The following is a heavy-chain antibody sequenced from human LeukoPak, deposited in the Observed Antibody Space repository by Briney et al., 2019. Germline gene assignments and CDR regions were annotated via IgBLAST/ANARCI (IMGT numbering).Heavy chain of an antibody. J-gene: IGHJ3*01. Sequence: GGSLRLSCAASGFTLSTYGMTWVRQAPGKGLEWVSSIRGSGDYTDYADSVRGRFTISRDNSKNTLHLHRNSLSAEDTAVYFCGRDPNGDYVGAFEFWGQGTLVTVSS. CDR3: GRDPNGDYVGAFEF. V-gene: IGHV3-23*01. CDR2: IRGSGDYT. CDR1: GFTLSTYG. D-gene: IGHD4-17*01.